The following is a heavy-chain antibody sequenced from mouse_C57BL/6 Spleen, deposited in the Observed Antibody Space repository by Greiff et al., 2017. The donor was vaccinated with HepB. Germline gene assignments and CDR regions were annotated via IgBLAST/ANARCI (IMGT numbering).Heavy chain of an antibody. CDR3: ARSPLYYDYEAWFAY. CDR1: GYTFTSYW. D-gene: IGHD2-4*01. CDR2: IHPNSGST. Sequence: QVQLQQSGAELVKPGASVKLSCKASGYTFTSYWMHWVKQRPGQGLEWIGMIHPNSGSTNYNEKFKSKATLTVEKSSSTAYMQLSSLTSADSAVYYCARSPLYYDYEAWFAYWGQGTLVTVSA. V-gene: IGHV1-64*01. J-gene: IGHJ3*01.